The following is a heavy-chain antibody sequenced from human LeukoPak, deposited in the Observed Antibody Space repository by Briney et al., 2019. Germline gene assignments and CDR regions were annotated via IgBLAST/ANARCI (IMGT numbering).Heavy chain of an antibody. CDR1: GYTFTNYA. CDR3: ARVRGADYVWGSYRGAYYYYYYMDV. CDR2: INTNTGNP. V-gene: IGHV7-4-1*02. D-gene: IGHD3-16*02. Sequence: ASVKVSCKASGYTFTNYAMNWVRQAPGQGLEWMGWINTNTGNPTYAQGFTGRFVFSLDTSVSTAYLQISSLKAEDTAVYYCARVRGADYVWGSYRGAYYYYYYMDVWGKGTTVTVSS. J-gene: IGHJ6*03.